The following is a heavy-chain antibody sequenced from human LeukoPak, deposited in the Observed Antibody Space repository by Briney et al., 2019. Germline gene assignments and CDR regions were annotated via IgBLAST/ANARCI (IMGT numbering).Heavy chain of an antibody. CDR2: IYYSGST. CDR1: GGSLSSYY. D-gene: IGHD5-18*01. V-gene: IGHV4-59*01. CDR3: ARGQKYSYGYRVTELGSGYFDY. J-gene: IGHJ4*02. Sequence: PETLSLTCTVSGGSLSSYYWSWIRQPPGKGLEWIGYIYYSGSTKYNPSLKSRVSISVDTSKNQLSLRLSSVTAADTAVYYCARGQKYSYGYRVTELGSGYFDYWGQGTLVTVSS.